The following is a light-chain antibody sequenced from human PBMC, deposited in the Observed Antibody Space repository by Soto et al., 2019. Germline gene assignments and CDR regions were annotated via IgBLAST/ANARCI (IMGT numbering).Light chain of an antibody. Sequence: QSVLTQPPSVSGAPGQRVTISCTGSSSNIGAGYDVHWYQQLPGTAPKLLIYGNSNRPSGVPDRFSGPKSGTSASLAITGLQAEDEADYYCQSYDSSTHYVFGTGTKVTVL. CDR3: QSYDSSTHYV. V-gene: IGLV1-40*01. J-gene: IGLJ1*01. CDR1: SSNIGAGYD. CDR2: GNS.